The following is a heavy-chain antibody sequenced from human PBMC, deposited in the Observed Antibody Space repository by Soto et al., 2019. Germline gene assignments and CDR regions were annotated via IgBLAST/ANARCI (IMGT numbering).Heavy chain of an antibody. V-gene: IGHV4-4*02. CDR2: IYHSGST. CDR3: AREGGPGTVTTFYYGMDV. Sequence: WWSWVRQPPGKGLEWIGEIYHSGSTNYNPSLKSRVTISVDKSKNQFSLKLSSVTAADTAVYYCAREGGPGTVTTFYYGMDVWGQGTTVTVSS. D-gene: IGHD4-4*01. CDR1: W. J-gene: IGHJ6*02.